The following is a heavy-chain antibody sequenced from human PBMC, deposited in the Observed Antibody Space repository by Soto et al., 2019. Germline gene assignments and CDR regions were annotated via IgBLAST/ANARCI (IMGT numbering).Heavy chain of an antibody. V-gene: IGHV3-33*01. CDR1: GFTFSSYG. CDR3: ARDWGRYYGSGSYPRIPDY. J-gene: IGHJ4*02. Sequence: QVQLVESGGGVVQPGRSLRLSCAASGFTFSSYGMHWVRQAPGKGLEGVAGIWYDGSNKYYADSVKGRFTISRDNSKNTLYLQMNSLRAEDTAVYYCARDWGRYYGSGSYPRIPDYWGQGTLFTVSS. CDR2: IWYDGSNK. D-gene: IGHD3-10*01.